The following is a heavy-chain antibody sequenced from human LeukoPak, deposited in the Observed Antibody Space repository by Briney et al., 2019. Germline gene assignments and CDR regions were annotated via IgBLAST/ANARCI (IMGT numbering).Heavy chain of an antibody. D-gene: IGHD3-10*01. J-gene: IGHJ3*02. CDR2: IYSGGST. Sequence: GGSLRLSCAASGFTVSSNYMSWVRQAPGKGLEWVSVIYSGGSTYYADSVKGRFTICRDNSKNTLYLQMNSLRAEDTAVYYCARAWWFGEDAFDIWGQGTMVTVSS. V-gene: IGHV3-53*01. CDR1: GFTVSSNY. CDR3: ARAWWFGEDAFDI.